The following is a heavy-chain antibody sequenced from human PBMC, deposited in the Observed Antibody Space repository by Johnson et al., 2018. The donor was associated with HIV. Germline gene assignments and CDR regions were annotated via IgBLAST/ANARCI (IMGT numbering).Heavy chain of an antibody. J-gene: IGHJ3*02. V-gene: IGHV3-11*04. CDR2: ISSSGSSI. D-gene: IGHD2-2*01. Sequence: QVQLVESGGGLVKPGGSLRISYAASGFTFSHYYMSWIRQAPGKGLEWVSYISSSGSSIYYADSVKGRFTISRYNAKSSLYLQMNGLRAEDTAVYYCAVMTEIVVVPAATSDDAFDIWGQGTMVTVSS. CDR1: GFTFSHYY. CDR3: AVMTEIVVVPAATSDDAFDI.